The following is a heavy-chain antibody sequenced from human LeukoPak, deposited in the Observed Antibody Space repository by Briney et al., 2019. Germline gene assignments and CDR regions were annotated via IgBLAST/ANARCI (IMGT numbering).Heavy chain of an antibody. J-gene: IGHJ6*03. D-gene: IGHD6-13*01. CDR3: AREYPKLAAAGTYYYYYMDV. CDR2: ISSSSYI. Sequence: GGSLRLSCAASGFTFSSYSMNWVRQAPGKGLEWVSSISSSSYIYYADSVKGRFTISRDNAKNSLYLQMNGLRAEDTAVYYCAREYPKLAAAGTYYYYYMDVWGKGTTVTVSS. V-gene: IGHV3-21*01. CDR1: GFTFSSYS.